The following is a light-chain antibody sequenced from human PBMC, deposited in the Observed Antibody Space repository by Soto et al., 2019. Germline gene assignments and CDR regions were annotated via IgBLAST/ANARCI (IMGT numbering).Light chain of an antibody. J-gene: IGLJ2*01. CDR3: QLWDSSTDQNVV. CDR1: KIGTKS. V-gene: IGLV3-21*02. Sequence: SYELTQPPSVSVAPGQTARITCGGNKIGTKSVHWYQQKPGQAPVLVVFDDSDRPSGIPERFSGSNSGNTATLTISRVEAGDEADYYCQLWDSSTDQNVVFGGGTKVTVL. CDR2: DDS.